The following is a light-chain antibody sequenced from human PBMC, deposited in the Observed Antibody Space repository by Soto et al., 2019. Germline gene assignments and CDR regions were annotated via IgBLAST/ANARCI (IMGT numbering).Light chain of an antibody. CDR1: SSNIGSNY. V-gene: IGLV1-47*01. CDR2: RNN. Sequence: SVLTQPPSASGTPGQRVTISCSGSSSNIGSNYVYWYQQLPGTAPKLLIYRNNQRPSGVPDRFSGSKSGTSAFLAISGLRSEDEADYYCAAWDDSLSVLYVFGTGTKVTVL. CDR3: AAWDDSLSVLYV. J-gene: IGLJ1*01.